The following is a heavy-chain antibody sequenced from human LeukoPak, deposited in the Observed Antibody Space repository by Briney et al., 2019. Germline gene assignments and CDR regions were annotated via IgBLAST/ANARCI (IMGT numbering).Heavy chain of an antibody. CDR3: ARLYYYGSGDYYFDY. Sequence: SETLSLTCSVSGGSISSYYWSWIRQPPGKGLEWIGYIYYSGSTNYNPSLKSRVTISVDTSKNQFSLKLSSVTAADTAVYYCARLYYYGSGDYYFDYWGQGTLVTVSS. V-gene: IGHV4-59*08. CDR1: GGSISSYY. CDR2: IYYSGST. J-gene: IGHJ4*02. D-gene: IGHD3-10*01.